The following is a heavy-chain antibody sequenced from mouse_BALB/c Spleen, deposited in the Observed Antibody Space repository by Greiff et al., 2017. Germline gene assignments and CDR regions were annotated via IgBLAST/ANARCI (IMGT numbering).Heavy chain of an antibody. CDR2: INPGSGGT. J-gene: IGHJ3*01. Sequence: VQLQQSGAELVRPGTSVKVSCKASGYAFTNYLIEWVKQRPGQGLEWIGVINPGSGGTNYNEKFKGKATLTADKSSSTAYMQLSSLTSDDSAVYFCARRDYGNYAFAYWGQGTLVTVSA. CDR1: GYAFTNYL. V-gene: IGHV1-54*01. D-gene: IGHD2-1*01. CDR3: ARRDYGNYAFAY.